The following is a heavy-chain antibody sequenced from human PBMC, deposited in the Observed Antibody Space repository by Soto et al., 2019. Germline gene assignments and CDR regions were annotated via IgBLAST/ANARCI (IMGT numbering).Heavy chain of an antibody. J-gene: IGHJ4*02. Sequence: LRLSCAASGFTFRTYYMIWVRQAPGKGLEWVSSISAGSTNIYYAPSVKGRFTISRDNAKNSLYLQINSLRAEDTAVYYCARQYPSSSRHFDHWGQGTLVTVSS. V-gene: IGHV3-21*01. CDR3: ARQYPSSSRHFDH. CDR2: ISAGSTNI. D-gene: IGHD6-6*01. CDR1: GFTFRTYY.